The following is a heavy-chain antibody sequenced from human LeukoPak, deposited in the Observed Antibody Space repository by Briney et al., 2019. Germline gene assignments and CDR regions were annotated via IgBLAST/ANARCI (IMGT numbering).Heavy chain of an antibody. CDR2: ISGSGGST. D-gene: IGHD2-15*01. CDR1: GFTFSSYA. Sequence: GGSLRLSCAASGFTFSSYAMSWVRQAPGKGLEWVSAISGSGGSTYYADSVKGRFTISRDNSKNTLYLQMSSLRAEDTAVYYCAKSLGGVYCSGGSCYVNAFDIWGQGTMVTVSS. V-gene: IGHV3-23*01. CDR3: AKSLGGVYCSGGSCYVNAFDI. J-gene: IGHJ3*02.